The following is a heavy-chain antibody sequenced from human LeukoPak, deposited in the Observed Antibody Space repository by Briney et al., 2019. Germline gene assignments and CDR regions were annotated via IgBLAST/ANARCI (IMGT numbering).Heavy chain of an antibody. D-gene: IGHD3-10*01. CDR1: GGSFSGYY. V-gene: IGHV4-34*01. J-gene: IGHJ4*02. Sequence: SETLSLTCAVYGGSFSGYYWSWIRQPPGKGLEWIGEINHSGSTNYNPSLKSRVTISVDTSKNQFSLKLSSVTAADTAVYYCARGTGFFRGANYWGQGTLVTVSS. CDR2: INHSGST. CDR3: ARGTGFFRGANY.